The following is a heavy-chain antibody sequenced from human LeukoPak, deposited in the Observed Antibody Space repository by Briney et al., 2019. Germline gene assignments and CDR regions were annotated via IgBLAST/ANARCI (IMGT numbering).Heavy chain of an antibody. J-gene: IGHJ4*02. D-gene: IGHD3-10*01. CDR1: GGSISSSSYY. CDR2: IYYSGST. V-gene: IGHV4-39*07. Sequence: SETLSLTYTVSGGSISSSSYYWGWIRQPPGKGLEWIGSIYYSGSTYYNPSLKSRVTISVDTSKNQFSLKLSSVTAADTAVYYCARAPDYYGSGSSFDYWGQGTLVTVSS. CDR3: ARAPDYYGSGSSFDY.